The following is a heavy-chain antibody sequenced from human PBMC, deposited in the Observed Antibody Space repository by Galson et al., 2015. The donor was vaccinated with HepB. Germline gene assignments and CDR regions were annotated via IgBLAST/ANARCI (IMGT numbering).Heavy chain of an antibody. V-gene: IGHV3-9*01. CDR1: GFNFGDHA. Sequence: SLRLSCAGSGFNFGDHAMHWVRQVPGKGLELVSAISWNSGGVGYADSVRGRFTISRDNSRNSVSLQMNSLRVEDTALYYCARDIGPLTMTRGSLASWGQGTLVTIPS. D-gene: IGHD3-10*01. CDR3: ARDIGPLTMTRGSLAS. CDR2: ISWNSGGV. J-gene: IGHJ1*01.